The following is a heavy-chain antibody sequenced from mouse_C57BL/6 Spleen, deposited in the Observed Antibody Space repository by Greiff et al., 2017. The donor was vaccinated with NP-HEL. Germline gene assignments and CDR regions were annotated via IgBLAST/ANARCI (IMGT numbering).Heavy chain of an antibody. CDR2: IYPGDGDT. Sequence: QVQLQQSGPELVKPGASVKISCKASGYAFSSSWMNWVKQRPGKGLEWIGRIYPGDGDTNYNQKFKGKATLTVDTSSSTAYMQLSSLTSEDSAVYYCARKGGDVGYFDVWGTGTTVTVSS. J-gene: IGHJ1*03. D-gene: IGHD3-3*01. V-gene: IGHV1-82*01. CDR1: GYAFSSSW. CDR3: ARKGGDVGYFDV.